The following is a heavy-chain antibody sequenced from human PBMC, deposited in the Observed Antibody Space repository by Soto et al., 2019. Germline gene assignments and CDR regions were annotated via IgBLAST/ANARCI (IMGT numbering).Heavy chain of an antibody. CDR2: LSGSGAST. CDR1: GFTFSSYA. V-gene: IGHV3-23*01. Sequence: GGSLRLSCAASGFTFSSYAMSWVRQAPGKGLEWVSALSGSGASTYYADSVKGRFTISRDNSKNTLYLQMNSLRAEDTAVYYCVKYRAVAGGPDYYYYMDVWGKGTTVTVSS. J-gene: IGHJ6*03. D-gene: IGHD6-19*01. CDR3: VKYRAVAGGPDYYYYMDV.